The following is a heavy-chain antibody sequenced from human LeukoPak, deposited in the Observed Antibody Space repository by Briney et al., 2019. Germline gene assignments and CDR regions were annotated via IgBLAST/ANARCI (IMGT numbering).Heavy chain of an antibody. CDR2: IYYSGST. Sequence: SETLSLTCTVYGGSISSSSYYWGWIRQPPGKGLELIGSIYYSGSTYYNPSLKSRVTISVDTSKNQFSLKLSSVTAADTAVYYCARARGYAGAPTSALGYWGQGTLVTVSS. V-gene: IGHV4-39*07. J-gene: IGHJ4*02. D-gene: IGHD5-12*01. CDR3: ARARGYAGAPTSALGY. CDR1: GGSISSSSYY.